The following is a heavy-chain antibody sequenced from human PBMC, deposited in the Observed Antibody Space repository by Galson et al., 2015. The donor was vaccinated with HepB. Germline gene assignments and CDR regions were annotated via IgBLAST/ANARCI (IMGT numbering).Heavy chain of an antibody. J-gene: IGHJ4*02. D-gene: IGHD6-13*01. CDR1: GFSLSTSGVG. CDR2: IYWNADK. Sequence: PALVKPTQTLTLTCTFSGFSLSTSGVGVGWIRQPPGKALEWLALIYWNADKRYSPSLKSRLTITKDTSKNQVVLTMTNMDPVDTATYYCAHRRSLGSSSWLPVYYFDYWGQGTLVTVSS. V-gene: IGHV2-5*01. CDR3: AHRRSLGSSSWLPVYYFDY.